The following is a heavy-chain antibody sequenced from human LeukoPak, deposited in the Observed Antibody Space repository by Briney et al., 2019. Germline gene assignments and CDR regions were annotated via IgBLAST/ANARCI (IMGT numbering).Heavy chain of an antibody. CDR3: AKRVGGVNTFDY. V-gene: IGHV3-23*01. CDR1: GFIFNIYA. Sequence: GGSLRLSCAASGFIFNIYAMTWVRQAPGKGLEWVSVISGGGDTTYYADSVKGRFTISRDNSKNTLYLRMNSLRAEDTAVYYCAKRVGGVNTFDYWGQGTLVTVSS. J-gene: IGHJ4*02. CDR2: ISGGGDTT. D-gene: IGHD3-16*01.